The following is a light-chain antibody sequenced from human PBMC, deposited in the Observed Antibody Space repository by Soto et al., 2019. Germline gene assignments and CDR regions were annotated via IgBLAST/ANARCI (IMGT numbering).Light chain of an antibody. CDR3: QHYSLYSPWT. CDR2: GAS. V-gene: IGKV3-15*01. CDR1: QSVSSS. Sequence: EIVMTQSPATLSVSPGERATLSCRTSQSVSSSLAWYQQKPGQAPSLLIYGASTRATGIPARFSGSGSGTEFTLTISSLQPDDSATYYCQHYSLYSPWTFGQGTTGDIK. J-gene: IGKJ1*01.